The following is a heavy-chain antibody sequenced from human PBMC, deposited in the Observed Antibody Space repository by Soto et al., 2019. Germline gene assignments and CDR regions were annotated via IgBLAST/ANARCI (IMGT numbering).Heavy chain of an antibody. CDR2: IDPGDSSA. V-gene: IGHV5-10-1*01. CDR1: GYTFFSFW. J-gene: IGHJ4*02. Sequence: GESLKISCHGYGYTFFSFWIVWVRHVPGKGLEWVGRIDPGDSSATYSPTFQGHVTISADRSTRSAYLQWRSLRASDTAIYFCARRYCSRADCYSDSWGQGSLVTVSS. D-gene: IGHD2-2*01. CDR3: ARRYCSRADCYSDS.